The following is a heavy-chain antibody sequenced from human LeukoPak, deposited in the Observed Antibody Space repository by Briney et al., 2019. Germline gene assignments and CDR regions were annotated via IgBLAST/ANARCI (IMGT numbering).Heavy chain of an antibody. CDR1: GFTFSSYG. J-gene: IGHJ4*02. Sequence: GRSLRLSCAASGFTFSSYGMHWVRQAPGKGLEWVAVISYDGSNKYYADSVKGRFTISSDNSKNTLYLQMNSLRAEDTAVYYCAKDLDGSGSYLDYWGQGTLVTVSS. V-gene: IGHV3-30*18. CDR3: AKDLDGSGSYLDY. D-gene: IGHD3-10*01. CDR2: ISYDGSNK.